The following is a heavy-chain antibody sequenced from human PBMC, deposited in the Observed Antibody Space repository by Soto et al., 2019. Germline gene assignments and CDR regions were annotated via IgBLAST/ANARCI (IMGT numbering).Heavy chain of an antibody. CDR1: GFTFSNYP. Sequence: GGSLRLSCAASGFTFSNYPIHWVRQAPGKGPEWVSVISYDGTSKYYAESVKGRFTISRDNSRNTMSLQMNSLKTEDTAVYYCARDQVKGTVSVIWGQGTLVTVSS. CDR2: ISYDGTSK. V-gene: IGHV3-30-3*01. J-gene: IGHJ4*02. D-gene: IGHD1-1*01. CDR3: ARDQVKGTVSVI.